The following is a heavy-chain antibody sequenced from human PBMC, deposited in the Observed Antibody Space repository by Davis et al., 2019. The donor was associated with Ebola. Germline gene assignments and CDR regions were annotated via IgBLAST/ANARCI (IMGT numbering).Heavy chain of an antibody. D-gene: IGHD6-19*01. J-gene: IGHJ3*02. Sequence: SVKVSCKASGGTFSSYAINWVRQAPGQGLEWMGGIVPIFGTVNYAQKFQGRVTITADESRSTVYIELSSLRSEDTAVYYCANPRSSGWYIGAFDIWGQGTMVTVSS. CDR3: ANPRSSGWYIGAFDI. CDR1: GGTFSSYA. CDR2: IVPIFGTV. V-gene: IGHV1-69*13.